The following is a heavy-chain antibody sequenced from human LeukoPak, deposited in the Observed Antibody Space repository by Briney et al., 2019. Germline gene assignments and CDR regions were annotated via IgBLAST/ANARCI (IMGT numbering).Heavy chain of an antibody. D-gene: IGHD4-17*01. V-gene: IGHV1-2*02. J-gene: IGHJ5*02. CDR3: ARGNDYGDYERSNWFDP. CDR2: INPNSGGT. CDR1: GYTFTGYY. Sequence: ASVKVSCKASGYTFTGYYMHWVRQAPGQGLEWMGWINPNSGGTNYAQKFQGRVTMTRDTSISTAYMELSRLRSDDTAVYYCARGNDYGDYERSNWFDPWGQGTLVTVSS.